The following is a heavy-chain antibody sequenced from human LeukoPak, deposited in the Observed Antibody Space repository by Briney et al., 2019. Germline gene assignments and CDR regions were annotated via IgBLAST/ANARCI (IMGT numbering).Heavy chain of an antibody. J-gene: IGHJ2*01. CDR3: ARDSRGGFRFGGSSVNWYFDL. Sequence: SETLSLTCTVSGGSISSYYWSWIRQPAGKGLEWIGRIYTSGSTNYNPSLKSRVTMSVDTSKNQFSLKLSCVTAADTAVYYCARDSRGGFRFGGSSVNWYFDLWGRGTLVTVSS. CDR1: GGSISSYY. CDR2: IYTSGST. D-gene: IGHD1-26*01. V-gene: IGHV4-4*07.